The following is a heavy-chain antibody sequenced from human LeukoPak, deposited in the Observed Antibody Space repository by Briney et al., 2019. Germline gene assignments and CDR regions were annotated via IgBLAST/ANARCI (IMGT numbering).Heavy chain of an antibody. CDR1: GFTFSSYW. J-gene: IGHJ4*02. Sequence: GGSLRLSCAASGFTFSSYWVSWVRQAPGKGLEWVANIKEDGSEKYYVDSVKGRFTISRDNAKTSLYLQMNSLRAEDTAVYYCARVDPPDSYCGGDCYPYFDYWGQGTLVTVSS. CDR3: ARVDPPDSYCGGDCYPYFDY. CDR2: IKEDGSEK. V-gene: IGHV3-7*01. D-gene: IGHD2-21*02.